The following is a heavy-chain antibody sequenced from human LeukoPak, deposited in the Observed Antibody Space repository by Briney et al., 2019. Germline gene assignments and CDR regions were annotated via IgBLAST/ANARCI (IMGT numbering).Heavy chain of an antibody. Sequence: PGGSLRLSCAASGFTFSSYGMHWVRQAPGKGLEWVAVISYDGSNKYYADSVKGRFTISRDNSKNTLYLQMNSLRSEDMAVYYCAISSSWTRFFDYWGQGTLVTVSS. CDR3: AISSSWTRFFDY. CDR2: ISYDGSNK. V-gene: IGHV3-30*03. D-gene: IGHD6-13*01. J-gene: IGHJ4*02. CDR1: GFTFSSYG.